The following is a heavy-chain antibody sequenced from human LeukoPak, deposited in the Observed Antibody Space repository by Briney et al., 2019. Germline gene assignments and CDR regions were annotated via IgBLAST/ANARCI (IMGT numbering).Heavy chain of an antibody. D-gene: IGHD2-2*01. V-gene: IGHV1-58*02. CDR2: IVVGSGNT. CDR3: ASTDIVVVPAAIDYYGMDV. CDR1: GFTFTSSA. Sequence: ASVKVSCKASGFTFTSSAMQWVRQARGQRLEWIGWIVVGSGNTNYAQKFQGRVTITADKSTSTAYMELSSLRSEDTAVYYCASTDIVVVPAAIDYYGMDVWGQGTTVTVSS. J-gene: IGHJ6*02.